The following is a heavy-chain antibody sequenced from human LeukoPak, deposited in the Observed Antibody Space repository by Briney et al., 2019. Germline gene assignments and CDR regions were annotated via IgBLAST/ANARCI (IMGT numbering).Heavy chain of an antibody. CDR2: IYYTGNT. Sequence: SQTLSLTCTVSGGSISSGGYSWSWIRQPPGRAMEFIAYIYYTGNTYFNPSLKSRVTISVDTSKNQFSLKLSSVTAADTAVYYCARVLAAAGNNWFDPWGQGTLVTVSS. D-gene: IGHD6-13*01. V-gene: IGHV4-30-4*07. CDR1: GGSISSGGYS. CDR3: ARVLAAAGNNWFDP. J-gene: IGHJ5*02.